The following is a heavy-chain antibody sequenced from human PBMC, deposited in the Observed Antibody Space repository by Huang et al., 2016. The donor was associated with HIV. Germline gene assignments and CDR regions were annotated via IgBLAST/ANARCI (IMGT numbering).Heavy chain of an antibody. CDR1: GDSLSRHY. V-gene: IGHV4-59*11. Sequence: QVQLHESGPGLVKPSETLSLTCTVAGDSLSRHYWSWVRQPPGEGLEWIGIIYYRGSTTYNPSLRSRLTMSLDTSKNQLSLKLTSVTAADTALYYCAKVGSAAGRDYMDVWGKGTTVTVSS. CDR2: IYYRGST. J-gene: IGHJ6*03. CDR3: AKVGSAAGRDYMDV.